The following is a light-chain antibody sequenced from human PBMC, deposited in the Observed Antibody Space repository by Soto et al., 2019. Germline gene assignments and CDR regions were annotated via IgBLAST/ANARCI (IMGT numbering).Light chain of an antibody. J-gene: IGLJ1*01. CDR1: SRDVGGYNY. V-gene: IGLV2-8*01. CDR3: SSFAGTNSFV. Sequence: QSALTQPPSASGSPGQSVTISCTGTSRDVGGYNYVSWYQQHPGKAPKLMIYDVTKRPSGVPDRFSGSKSGNTASLTVSGLQAEDEADYYCSSFAGTNSFVFGTGTKLTVL. CDR2: DVT.